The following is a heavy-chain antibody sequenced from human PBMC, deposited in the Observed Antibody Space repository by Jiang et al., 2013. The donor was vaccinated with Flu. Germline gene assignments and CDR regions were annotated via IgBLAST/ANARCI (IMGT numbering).Heavy chain of an antibody. V-gene: IGHV3-30*18. CDR1: GFTFSSYG. D-gene: IGHD3-3*01. J-gene: IGHJ5*02. CDR2: ISYDGSNK. Sequence: VQLLESGGGVVQPGRSLRLSCAASGFTFSSYGMHWVRQAPGKGLEWVAVISYDGSNKYYADSVKGRFTISRDNSKNTLYLQMNSLRAEDTAVYYCAKVRYDFWSGYSLNWFDPWGQGTLVTVSS. CDR3: AKVRYDFWSGYSLNWFDP.